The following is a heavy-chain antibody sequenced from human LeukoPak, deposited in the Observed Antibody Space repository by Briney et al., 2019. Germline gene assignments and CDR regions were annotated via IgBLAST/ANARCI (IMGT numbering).Heavy chain of an antibody. V-gene: IGHV4-61*02. D-gene: IGHD6-19*01. CDR2: IYTSGST. Sequence: PSETLSLTCTVSGGSISSGSYYWSWIRQPAGKGLEWIGRIYTSGSTNYNPSLKSRVTMSVDTSKNQFSLKLSSVTAADTAVYYCARSHSSGWFDYWGQGTLVTVSS. J-gene: IGHJ5*01. CDR1: GGSISSGSYY. CDR3: ARSHSSGWFDY.